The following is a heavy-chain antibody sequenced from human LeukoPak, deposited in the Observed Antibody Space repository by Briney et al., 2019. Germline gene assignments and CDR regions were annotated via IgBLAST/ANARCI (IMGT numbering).Heavy chain of an antibody. CDR2: IYTSGST. CDR3: ARENDMYYYDSSGYYYNWFDP. V-gene: IGHV4-61*02. D-gene: IGHD3-22*01. Sequence: SETLSLTCTVSGGSISSGSYYWSWIRQPAGKGLEWIGRIYTSGSTNYNPSLKSRVTISVDTSKNQFSLKLSSVTAADTAVYYCARENDMYYYDSSGYYYNWFDPWGQGTLVTVSS. CDR1: GGSISSGSYY. J-gene: IGHJ5*02.